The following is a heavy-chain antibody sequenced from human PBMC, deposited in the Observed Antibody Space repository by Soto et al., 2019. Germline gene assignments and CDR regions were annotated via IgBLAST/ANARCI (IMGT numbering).Heavy chain of an antibody. Sequence: GASVKVSCKACGSTFINYGISWVRQAPGQGLEWMGWISAYNGNTNYAQNLQGRLTMTTDTSTSTAYMELRSPRSDDTAVYYCARDFPGPLMDSWGQGTLVTVSS. J-gene: IGHJ4*02. CDR2: ISAYNGNT. CDR3: ARDFPGPLMDS. CDR1: GSTFINYG. V-gene: IGHV1-18*01.